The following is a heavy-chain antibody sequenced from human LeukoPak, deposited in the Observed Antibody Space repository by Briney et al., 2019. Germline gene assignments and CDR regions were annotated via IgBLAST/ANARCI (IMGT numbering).Heavy chain of an antibody. D-gene: IGHD3-3*01. Sequence: GASVKVSCKASGYTFTGYYMHWVRQAPGQGLEWMGWINPNSGGTNYAQKFQGRVTMTRDTSISTAYMELSRLRSDDTAVYYCARDSARRFPLRLEWAFDIWGQGTMVTVSS. J-gene: IGHJ3*02. CDR2: INPNSGGT. CDR3: ARDSARRFPLRLEWAFDI. V-gene: IGHV1-2*02. CDR1: GYTFTGYY.